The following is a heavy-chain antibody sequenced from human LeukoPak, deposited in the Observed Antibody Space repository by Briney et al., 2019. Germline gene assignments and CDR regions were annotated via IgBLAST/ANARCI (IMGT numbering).Heavy chain of an antibody. V-gene: IGHV3-23*01. J-gene: IGHJ4*02. CDR3: AKENQYYDSSGYYYYIPYFDS. CDR1: GFTFSIYA. CDR2: IYSGDNT. Sequence: GGSLRLSCAASGFTFSIYAMSWVRQAPGKGLEWVSVIYSGDNTYYADSVKGRFTISRDNSKNTLYLQMNSLRAEDTAVYYCAKENQYYDSSGYYYYIPYFDSWGQGTLVTVSS. D-gene: IGHD3-22*01.